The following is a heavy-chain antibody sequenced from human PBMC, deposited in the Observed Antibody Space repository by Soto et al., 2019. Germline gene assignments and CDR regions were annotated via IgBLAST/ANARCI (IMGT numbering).Heavy chain of an antibody. D-gene: IGHD6-13*01. CDR1: GGSISSSSYY. V-gene: IGHV4-39*01. J-gene: IGHJ6*02. CDR3: AIIAAAGSYYGMDV. CDR2: IYYSGST. Sequence: QLQLQESGPGLVKPSETLSLTCTVSGGSISSSSYYWGWIRQPPGKGLEWIGSIYYSGSTYYNPSLKSRVTISVDTSKNQFSVKLSSVTAADTAVYYCAIIAAAGSYYGMDVWGQGTTVTVSS.